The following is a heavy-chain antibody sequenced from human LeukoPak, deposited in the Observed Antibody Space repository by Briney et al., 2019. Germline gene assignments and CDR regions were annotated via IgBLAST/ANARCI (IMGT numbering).Heavy chain of an antibody. CDR1: GFTFSSYS. CDR2: ISSSSSYI. CDR3: ARDRWSEEMDYGADDAFDI. D-gene: IGHD4-17*01. Sequence: GGSLRLSCAASGFTFSSYSMNWVRQAPGKGLEWVSSISSSSSYIYYADSVKGRFTISRDNAKNSLCLQMNSLRAEDTAVYYCARDRWSEEMDYGADDAFDIWGQGTMVTVSS. V-gene: IGHV3-21*01. J-gene: IGHJ3*02.